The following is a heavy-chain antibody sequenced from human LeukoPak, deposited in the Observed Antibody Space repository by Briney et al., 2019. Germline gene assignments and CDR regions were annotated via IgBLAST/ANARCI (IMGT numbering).Heavy chain of an antibody. D-gene: IGHD3-10*01. V-gene: IGHV4-34*01. CDR1: GVSFSGYS. CDR2: VNHSGIT. J-gene: IGHJ4*02. CDR3: ARCWAPDGPGTFLFDY. Sequence: SETLSLTCAVYGVSFSGYSWRWLRQPPGKGLEWVGEVNHSGITKFKSSLESRVIISVDTSKNQFPLNLTSMTAADTAVYYCARCWAPDGPGTFLFDYWGQGMLVTVSS.